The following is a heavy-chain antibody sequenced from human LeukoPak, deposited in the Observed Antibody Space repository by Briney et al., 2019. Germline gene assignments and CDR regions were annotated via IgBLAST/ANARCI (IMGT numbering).Heavy chain of an antibody. CDR1: GYSISSGYY. D-gene: IGHD4-17*01. J-gene: IGHJ4*02. CDR2: MYHSGES. Sequence: PSETLSLTCAVSGYSISSGYYWAWIRQPTGKGLEWIGNMYHSGESYNNPSLKSRVTMSADTSKNQFSLKLTSVTAADTAVYYCAKVGAYGDYARHDYWGQGTLVTVSS. V-gene: IGHV4-38-2*01. CDR3: AKVGAYGDYARHDY.